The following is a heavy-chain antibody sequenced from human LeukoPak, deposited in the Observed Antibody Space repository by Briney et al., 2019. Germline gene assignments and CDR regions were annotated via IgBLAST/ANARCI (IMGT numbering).Heavy chain of an antibody. CDR2: IIPIFGTA. Sequence: SVNVSCKASGGTFSSYAISWVRQAPGQGLEWMGGIIPIFGTANYAQKFQGRVTITADESTSTAYMELSSLRSEDTAVYYCARDRYCSGGSCSPDAFDIWGQGTMVTVSS. V-gene: IGHV1-69*01. CDR3: ARDRYCSGGSCSPDAFDI. D-gene: IGHD2-15*01. CDR1: GGTFSSYA. J-gene: IGHJ3*02.